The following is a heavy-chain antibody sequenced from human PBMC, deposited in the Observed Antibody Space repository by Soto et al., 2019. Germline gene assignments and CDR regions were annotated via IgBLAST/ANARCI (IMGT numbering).Heavy chain of an antibody. CDR1: GFTFSSYG. D-gene: IGHD3-3*01. CDR3: AKDYDFWSGYSHYFDY. J-gene: IGHJ4*02. Sequence: SGGSLRLSCAASGFTFSSYGMHWVRQAPGKGLEWVAVISYDGSNKYYADSVKGRFTISRDNSKNTLYLQMNSLRAEDTAVYYCAKDYDFWSGYSHYFDYWGQGTLVTVSS. CDR2: ISYDGSNK. V-gene: IGHV3-30*18.